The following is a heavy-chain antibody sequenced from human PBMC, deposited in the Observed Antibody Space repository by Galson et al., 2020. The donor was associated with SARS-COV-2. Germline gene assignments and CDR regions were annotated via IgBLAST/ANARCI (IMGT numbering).Heavy chain of an antibody. Sequence: GESLKISCAASGFTFSNYAMSWVRQAPGKGLEWDSGINNNGGDTYYADSVKGRFTISRDNSENTLFLQMNSLRVEDTAIYYCAKGVYGIGWREGYWGQGIQVTVSS. V-gene: IGHV3-23*01. D-gene: IGHD6-25*01. CDR1: GFTFSNYA. CDR2: INNNGGDT. CDR3: AKGVYGIGWREGY. J-gene: IGHJ4*02.